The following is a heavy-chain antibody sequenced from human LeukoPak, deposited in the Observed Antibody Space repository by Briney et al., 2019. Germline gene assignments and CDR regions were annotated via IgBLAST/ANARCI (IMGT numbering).Heavy chain of an antibody. Sequence: GESLKISCKGSGYSFTSYWIGWVRQMPGKGLEWMGIIYPGDSDTRYSPSFQGQVTISADKSISTAYLQWGSLKASDTAMYYCARWEQDYYDSSGYYKLDYWGQGTLVTVSS. CDR1: GYSFTSYW. V-gene: IGHV5-51*01. CDR3: ARWEQDYYDSSGYYKLDY. J-gene: IGHJ4*02. CDR2: IYPGDSDT. D-gene: IGHD3-22*01.